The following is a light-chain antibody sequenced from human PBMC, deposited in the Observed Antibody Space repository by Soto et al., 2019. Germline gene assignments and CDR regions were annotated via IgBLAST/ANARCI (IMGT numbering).Light chain of an antibody. CDR2: GAS. CDR3: QQYNSWPPIT. CDR1: QSISTN. V-gene: IGKV3-15*01. J-gene: IGKJ5*01. Sequence: EIVMTQSPASLSVSPGERATLSCRASQSISTNLAWFQHKPGQAPRLLIFGASTRATGVPARFSGSGSGTEFTLTINSLQSDDFAVYFCQQYNSWPPITFGQGTRLQIK.